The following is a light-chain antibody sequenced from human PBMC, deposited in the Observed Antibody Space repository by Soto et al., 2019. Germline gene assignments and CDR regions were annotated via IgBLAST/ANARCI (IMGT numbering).Light chain of an antibody. CDR2: DAS. CDR1: QSVSSD. CDR3: QQRSSWPPIT. J-gene: IGKJ5*01. V-gene: IGKV3-11*01. Sequence: PGERATLSCRASQSVSSDLAWYQHKPGQAPRLLIYDASDRATGIPARFSGSGSGTDFTLTISDREPEDFAVYYCQQRSSWPPITFGQGTRLEIK.